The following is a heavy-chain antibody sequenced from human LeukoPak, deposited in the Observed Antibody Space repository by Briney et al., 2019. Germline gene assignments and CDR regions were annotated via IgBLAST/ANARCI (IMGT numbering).Heavy chain of an antibody. V-gene: IGHV3-23*01. J-gene: IGHJ3*01. D-gene: IGHD3-22*01. CDR2: ISGSAYST. CDR1: GFTFSSYA. CDR3: ARNTSGFKLGDAFDV. Sequence: GGSLRLSCAASGFTFSSYAMTWVRQAPGKGLEWVSAISGSAYSTSYADSVKGRFTISRDNSKNTLYLQMNSLRAEDTAIYYCARNTSGFKLGDAFDVWGQGTMVTVSS.